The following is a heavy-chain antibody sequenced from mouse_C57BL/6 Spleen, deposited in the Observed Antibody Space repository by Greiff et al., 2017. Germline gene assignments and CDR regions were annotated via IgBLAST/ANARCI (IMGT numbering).Heavy chain of an antibody. V-gene: IGHV1-69*01. Sequence: VQLQQPGAELVMPGASVKLSCKASGYTFTSYWMHWVKQRSGQGLEWSGEIDPSDSYTNYNQKFKGKSTLTVDKSSSTAYMQFSSLTSEDSAVDYCARGGGRGYFDVWGTGTTVTVSS. D-gene: IGHD1-1*01. CDR1: GYTFTSYW. CDR2: IDPSDSYT. J-gene: IGHJ1*03. CDR3: ARGGGRGYFDV.